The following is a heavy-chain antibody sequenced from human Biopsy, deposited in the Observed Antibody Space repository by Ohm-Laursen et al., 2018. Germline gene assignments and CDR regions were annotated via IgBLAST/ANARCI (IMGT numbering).Heavy chain of an antibody. V-gene: IGHV4-34*01. CDR3: ARGRNYIWGNEPWD. CDR2: INHGGTT. J-gene: IGHJ1*01. D-gene: IGHD3-16*01. CDR1: GGSFSDDY. Sequence: SLTCGVYGGSFSDDYWTWIRQPPGKGLEWIGEINHGGTTKYYNPSLRSRASISKDTSKNQFSLRLTSVSAADTAVYYCARGRNYIWGNEPWDWGQGTLVTVSS.